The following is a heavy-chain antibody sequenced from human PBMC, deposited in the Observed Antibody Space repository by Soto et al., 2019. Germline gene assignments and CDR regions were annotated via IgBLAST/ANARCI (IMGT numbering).Heavy chain of an antibody. D-gene: IGHD3-9*01. Sequence: SETLSLTCTVSGGSISSYYWSWIRQPPGKGLEWIGYIYYSGSTNYNPSLKSRVTISVDTSKNQFSLKLSSVTAADTAVYYCARGNDILTYYYYGMDVWGQGTTVTVSS. CDR3: ARGNDILTYYYYGMDV. V-gene: IGHV4-59*01. CDR2: IYYSGST. J-gene: IGHJ6*02. CDR1: GGSISSYY.